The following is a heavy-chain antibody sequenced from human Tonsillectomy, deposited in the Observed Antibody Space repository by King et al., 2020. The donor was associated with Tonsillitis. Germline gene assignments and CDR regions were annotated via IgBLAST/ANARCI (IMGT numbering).Heavy chain of an antibody. CDR1: GSTFSGYG. CDR2: ISDDGSNR. CDR3: ARGWGVGNPLDAFDI. J-gene: IGHJ3*02. Sequence: HVQLVESGGGVVQPGRSLRLSCATSGSTFSGYGMHWVRQAPGKGLEWVALISDDGSNRFYADSVKGRFTISRDNSENTLYLQINSLRAEDTAVYYCARGWGVGNPLDAFDIWGQGTMVTVSS. D-gene: IGHD4-23*01. V-gene: IGHV3-33*05.